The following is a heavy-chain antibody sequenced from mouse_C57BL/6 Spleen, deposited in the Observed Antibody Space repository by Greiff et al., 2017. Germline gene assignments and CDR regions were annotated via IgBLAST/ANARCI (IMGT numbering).Heavy chain of an antibody. CDR2: INPNYGTT. V-gene: IGHV1-39*01. CDR3: ARRELDYDYGGRVYYAMDY. Sequence: VQLQQSGPELVKPGASVKISCKASGYSFTDYNMNWVKQSNGKSLEWIGVINPNYGTTSYNQKFKGKATLTVDQSSSTAYMQLNSLTSEDSAVYYCARRELDYDYGGRVYYAMDYWGQGTSVTVSS. D-gene: IGHD2-4*01. J-gene: IGHJ4*01. CDR1: GYSFTDYN.